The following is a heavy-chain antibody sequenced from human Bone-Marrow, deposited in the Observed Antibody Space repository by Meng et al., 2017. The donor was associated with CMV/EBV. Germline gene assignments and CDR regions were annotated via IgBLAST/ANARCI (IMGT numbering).Heavy chain of an antibody. D-gene: IGHD4-17*01. J-gene: IGHJ4*02. Sequence: KASGYTFIGYHMHWVRQAPGQGLEWMGRINLNSGGTNYAQKFQGGVTMTRDTSISTAYMELTRLTSADTAVFYCARTPEYGDYSLDHWGQGTLVTVSS. CDR3: ARTPEYGDYSLDH. V-gene: IGHV1-2*02. CDR1: GYTFIGYH. CDR2: INLNSGGT.